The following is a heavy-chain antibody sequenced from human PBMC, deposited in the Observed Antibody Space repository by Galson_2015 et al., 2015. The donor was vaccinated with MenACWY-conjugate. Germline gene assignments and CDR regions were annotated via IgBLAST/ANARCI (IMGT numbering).Heavy chain of an antibody. CDR1: GASISGYF. CDR2: ISYSGST. J-gene: IGHJ6*02. D-gene: IGHD3-16*02. CDR3: ARDNTTTVIDYGTDV. Sequence: SEPLSLTCPVSGASISGYFWSWIRQPPGKGLEWIGYISYSGSTKYNTSLKSRVTISVDTSRNQFSLRRTSVTAADTALYYCARDNTTTVIDYGTDVWGQGTTVTVSS. V-gene: IGHV4-59*01.